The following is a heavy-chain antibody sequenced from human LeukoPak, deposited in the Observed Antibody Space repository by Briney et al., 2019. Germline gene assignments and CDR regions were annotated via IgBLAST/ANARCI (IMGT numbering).Heavy chain of an antibody. D-gene: IGHD3-22*01. V-gene: IGHV3-23*01. CDR2: ISGSGGST. Sequence: GGSLRLSCAASGFTFSNYGMTWVRQAPGKGLEWVSAISGSGGSTYYADSVKGRFTISRDNSKNTLYLQMNSLRAEDTAVYYCAKDEYYYDSSGPSFDYWGQGTLVTVSS. CDR1: GFTFSNYG. J-gene: IGHJ4*02. CDR3: AKDEYYYDSSGPSFDY.